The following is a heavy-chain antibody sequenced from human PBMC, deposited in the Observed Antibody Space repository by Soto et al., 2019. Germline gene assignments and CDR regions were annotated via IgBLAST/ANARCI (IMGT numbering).Heavy chain of an antibody. CDR1: GFTFINHA. V-gene: IGHV3-23*01. J-gene: IGHJ2*01. CDR3: ARKVLGSTTRPDFWYFDL. Sequence: EVQLLESGGGLVQPGGSLRLSCVGSGFTFINHAMNWVRQAPGKGLEWVSGISGGGDRTFDADSVKGRFTISRDNSKNTVNLQMHSLRADDTAVYYCARKVLGSTTRPDFWYFDLWGRGTLVTVSS. CDR2: ISGGGDRT. D-gene: IGHD3-16*01.